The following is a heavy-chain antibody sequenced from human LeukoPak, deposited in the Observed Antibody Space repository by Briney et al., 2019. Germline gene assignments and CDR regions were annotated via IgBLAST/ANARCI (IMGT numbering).Heavy chain of an antibody. Sequence: PGGSLRLSCAVSGFSVSGHWMTWVRQAPGKGLKWVANIKQDGSEKNYVDSVKGRFTISSDNAENSLFLQMSSLRVEDTAVYYCAREWQGGIAAAGTRIEGDYWGQGTLVAVSS. CDR1: GFSVSGHW. CDR2: IKQDGSEK. J-gene: IGHJ4*02. CDR3: AREWQGGIAAAGTRIEGDY. D-gene: IGHD6-13*01. V-gene: IGHV3-7*01.